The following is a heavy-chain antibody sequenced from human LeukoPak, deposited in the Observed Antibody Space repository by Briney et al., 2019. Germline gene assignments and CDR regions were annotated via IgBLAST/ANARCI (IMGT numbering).Heavy chain of an antibody. J-gene: IGHJ3*02. CDR1: GFTFSSYA. V-gene: IGHV3-9*01. D-gene: IGHD2-15*01. Sequence: GGSLRLSCAASGFTFSSYAMHWVRQAPGKGLEWVPGISWNSGSIGYADSVKGRFTISRDNAKNSLYLQMNSLRAEDTALYYCAKDIGWSIDAFDIWGQGTMVTVSS. CDR2: ISWNSGSI. CDR3: AKDIGWSIDAFDI.